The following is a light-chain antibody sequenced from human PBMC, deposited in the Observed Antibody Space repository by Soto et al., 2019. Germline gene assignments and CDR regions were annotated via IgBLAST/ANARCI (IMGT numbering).Light chain of an antibody. CDR3: AAWDDSLNGHYV. Sequence: QSALTQPPSASRTPGQRVTISCSGSSSNIGSNTVNWYQQLPGTAPKLLIYSNNQRPSGVPDRFSGSKSGTSASLAISGLQSEDEADYYCAAWDDSLNGHYVFGTGTKLTVL. CDR1: SSNIGSNT. J-gene: IGLJ1*01. V-gene: IGLV1-44*01. CDR2: SNN.